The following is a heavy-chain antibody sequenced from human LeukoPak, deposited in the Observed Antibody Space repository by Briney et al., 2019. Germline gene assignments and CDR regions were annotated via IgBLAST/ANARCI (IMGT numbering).Heavy chain of an antibody. CDR3: ARVDSSGWYYFDY. CDR1: GGTFSSYA. V-gene: IGHV1-69*04. CDR2: IIPILGIA. D-gene: IGHD6-19*01. Sequence: ASVKVSCKASGGTFSSYAISWVQQAPGQGLEWMGRIIPILGIANYAQKFQGRVTITADKSTSTAYMELSSLRSEDTAVYYCARVDSSGWYYFDYWGQETLVTVSS. J-gene: IGHJ4*02.